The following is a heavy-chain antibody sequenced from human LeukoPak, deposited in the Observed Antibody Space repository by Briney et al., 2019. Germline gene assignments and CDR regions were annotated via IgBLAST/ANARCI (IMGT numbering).Heavy chain of an antibody. J-gene: IGHJ4*02. V-gene: IGHV4-59*01. D-gene: IGHD1-26*01. CDR3: AGRYSGTYDY. Sequence: KPSETLSLTCTVSGGSISSYYWSWIRQPPGKGLEWIGYIYYSGSTNYNPSLKSRLTISVDTSKNQFSLKLSSVTAADTAVYYCAGRYSGTYDYWGQGTLVTVSS. CDR1: GGSISSYY. CDR2: IYYSGST.